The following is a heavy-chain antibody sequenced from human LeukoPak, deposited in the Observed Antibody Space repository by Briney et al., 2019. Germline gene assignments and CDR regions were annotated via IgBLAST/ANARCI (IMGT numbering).Heavy chain of an antibody. Sequence: GGSLRLSCAASGFTFDDYAMHWVRQAPGKGLEWVSGISWNSGSIGYADSVKGRFTISRDNAKNSLYLQMNSLRAEDTALYYCAKDIRYYYDSSGYYVSWGQGTLVTVSS. CDR3: AKDIRYYYDSSGYYVS. V-gene: IGHV3-9*01. CDR1: GFTFDDYA. D-gene: IGHD3-22*01. CDR2: ISWNSGSI. J-gene: IGHJ4*02.